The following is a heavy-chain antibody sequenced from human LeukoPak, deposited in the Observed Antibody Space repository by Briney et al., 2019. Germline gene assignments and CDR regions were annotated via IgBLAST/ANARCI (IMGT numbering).Heavy chain of an antibody. J-gene: IGHJ4*02. V-gene: IGHV3-66*01. Sequence: GGSLRLSCAAFGFIVSSNYMSWVRQAPGKGLECVSVIYSGGSTYYADSVKGRFTISRDKSKNTLYLQMNSLRAEDTAVYYCAREARYSGTYGADYWGQGTLVTVSS. D-gene: IGHD1-26*01. CDR2: IYSGGST. CDR3: AREARYSGTYGADY. CDR1: GFIVSSNY.